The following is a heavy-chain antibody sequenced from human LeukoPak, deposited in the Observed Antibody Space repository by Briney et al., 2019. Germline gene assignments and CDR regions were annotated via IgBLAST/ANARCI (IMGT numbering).Heavy chain of an antibody. CDR2: ISGSGGST. J-gene: IGHJ4*02. Sequence: GGSLRLSCAASGLTFSSYAMSWVRQAPGKGLEWVSAISGSGGSTYYADSVKGRFTISRDNSKNTLYLQMNSLRAEDTAVYYCAKGRYSYGSGDYYFDYWGQGTLVTASS. CDR3: AKGRYSYGSGDYYFDY. D-gene: IGHD5-18*01. V-gene: IGHV3-23*01. CDR1: GLTFSSYA.